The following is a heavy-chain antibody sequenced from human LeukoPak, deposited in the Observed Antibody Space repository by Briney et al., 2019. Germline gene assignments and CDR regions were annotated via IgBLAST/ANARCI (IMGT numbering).Heavy chain of an antibody. D-gene: IGHD6-25*01. CDR1: GFTFSSYT. J-gene: IGHJ3*01. V-gene: IGHV3-21*06. CDR2: ISSTSTYI. CDR3: ARGMRQIDDAFDL. Sequence: GGSLRLSCAASGFTFSSYTMNWVRQAPGKGLEWVSSISSTSTYIHDADSVKGRFTIYRDNAKNSLYLQMNSLRAEDTAMYYCARGMRQIDDAFDLRGQGTMVTVSS.